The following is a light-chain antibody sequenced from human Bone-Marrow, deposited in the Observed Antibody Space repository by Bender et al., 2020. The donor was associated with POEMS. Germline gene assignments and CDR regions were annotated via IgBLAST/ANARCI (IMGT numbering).Light chain of an antibody. Sequence: QSALTQPPSASGSPGQSVTISCTGTSSDVGGYNFVSWYQQHPGNAPKLMIYEVSERPSGVPARFSGSKSGTSASLAISDIQSEDEGDYYCSSWDDSLSGWVFGGGTKLTVL. J-gene: IGLJ3*02. V-gene: IGLV2-8*01. CDR2: EVS. CDR3: SSWDDSLSGWV. CDR1: SSDVGGYNF.